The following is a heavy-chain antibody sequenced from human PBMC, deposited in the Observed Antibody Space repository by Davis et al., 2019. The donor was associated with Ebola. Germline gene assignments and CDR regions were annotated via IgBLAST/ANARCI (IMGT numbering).Heavy chain of an antibody. D-gene: IGHD3-10*01. Sequence: ASVKVSCKASGYTFTGYYMHWVRQAPGQGLEWMGWINPNSGGTNYAQKFQGRVTMTRDTSISTAYMELSRLRSDDTAVYYCAREFEVVRGVTAFDYWGQGTLVTVSS. CDR3: AREFEVVRGVTAFDY. J-gene: IGHJ4*02. CDR1: GYTFTGYY. CDR2: INPNSGGT. V-gene: IGHV1-2*02.